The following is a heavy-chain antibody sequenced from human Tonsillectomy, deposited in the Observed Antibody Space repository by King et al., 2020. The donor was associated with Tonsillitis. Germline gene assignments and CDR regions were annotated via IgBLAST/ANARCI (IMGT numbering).Heavy chain of an antibody. CDR3: ARDLMEAGDQAFDI. J-gene: IGHJ3*02. V-gene: IGHV3-30-3*01. CDR1: GFTFSSYA. D-gene: IGHD2-21*02. Sequence: VQLVESGGGVVQPGRSLRLSCAASGFTFSSYAMHWVRQAPGKGLEWVAVISYDGSNKYYADSVKGRFTISRDNSKNTLYLQMNSLRAEDTAVYYCARDLMEAGDQAFDIWGQGTMVTVSS. CDR2: ISYDGSNK.